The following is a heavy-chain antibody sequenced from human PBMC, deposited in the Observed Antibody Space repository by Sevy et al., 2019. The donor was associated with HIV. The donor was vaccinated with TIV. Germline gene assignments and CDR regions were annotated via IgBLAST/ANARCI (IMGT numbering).Heavy chain of an antibody. V-gene: IGHV3-30*02. CDR2: IWHDGSHK. D-gene: IGHD4-4*01. CDR3: ARETDNSARWLDP. CDR1: GFTFNFHG. Sequence: GGSLRLSCAASGFTFNFHGMHWVRQAPGKGLEWVAFIWHDGSHKYMADSVKGRFTISRDNSKNTLFLQMNSLTVEDTAVYYCARETDNSARWLDPWGQGTLVTVSS. J-gene: IGHJ5*02.